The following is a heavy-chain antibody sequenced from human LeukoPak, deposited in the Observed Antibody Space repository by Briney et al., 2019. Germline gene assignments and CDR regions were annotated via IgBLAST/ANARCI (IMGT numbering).Heavy chain of an antibody. Sequence: ASVKVSCKASGYTFTSYYIHWVRQAPGQGLEWMGIINPNGGSTSYAQKFQGRVTMTRDTSTGTVYMELSSLRSEDTAVYYCARDPYSAGFPVGFWFDPWGQGTLVTVSS. V-gene: IGHV1-46*01. CDR1: GYTFTSYY. J-gene: IGHJ5*02. CDR2: INPNGGST. CDR3: ARDPYSAGFPVGFWFDP. D-gene: IGHD6-19*01.